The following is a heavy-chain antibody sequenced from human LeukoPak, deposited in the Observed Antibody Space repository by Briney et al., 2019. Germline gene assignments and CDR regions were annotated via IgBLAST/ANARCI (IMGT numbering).Heavy chain of an antibody. Sequence: ASVKISCKASGYTFTSYGISWVRQAPGQGLEWMGWISAYNVNTNSAQKLQGRVTMNTETYTSTAYMELRSLRSDDTAVYYCARDLSGRITIFGVVIPSYYYYYGMDVWGQGTTVTVSS. CDR3: ARDLSGRITIFGVVIPSYYYYYGMDV. V-gene: IGHV1-18*01. D-gene: IGHD3-3*01. J-gene: IGHJ6*02. CDR1: GYTFTSYG. CDR2: ISAYNVNT.